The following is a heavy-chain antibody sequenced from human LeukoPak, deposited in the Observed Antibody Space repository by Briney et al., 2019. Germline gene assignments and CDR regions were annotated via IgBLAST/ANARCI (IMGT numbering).Heavy chain of an antibody. CDR1: GFTVSSNY. J-gene: IGHJ5*02. Sequence: GGSLRLSCAASGFTVSSNYRSWVRQAPGKGLEWVSVIYSGGSTYYADSVKGRFTISRDNSKNTLYLQMNSLRAEDTAVYYCARINRGRTYWFDPWGQGTLVTVSS. V-gene: IGHV3-53*01. CDR2: IYSGGST. CDR3: ARINRGRTYWFDP. D-gene: IGHD1-26*01.